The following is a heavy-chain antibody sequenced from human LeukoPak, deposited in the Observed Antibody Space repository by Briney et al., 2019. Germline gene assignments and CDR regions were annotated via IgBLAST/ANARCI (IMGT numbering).Heavy chain of an antibody. D-gene: IGHD2-8*01. CDR2: ISGSGGST. V-gene: IGHV3-23*01. J-gene: IGHJ4*02. CDR1: GFTFSSYA. CDR3: AKASSVVLVYVIVG. Sequence: GGSLRLSCAASGFTFSSYAMSWVRQAPGKGLEWVSAISGSGGSTYYADSVKGRFTIPRDNSKNTLYLQMNSLRAEDTAVYYCAKASSVVLVYVIVGWGQGTLVTVSS.